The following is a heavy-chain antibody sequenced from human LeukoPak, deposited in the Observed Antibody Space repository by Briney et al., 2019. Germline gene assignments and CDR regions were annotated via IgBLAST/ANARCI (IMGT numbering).Heavy chain of an antibody. Sequence: GGSLRLSCAASGFTFSSYSMNWVRQAPGKGLEWVSSISSSSSYIYYADSVKGRFTISRDNAKNSLYLQMNSLRAEDTAVYYWARDQDIVVVPAARIDYWGQGTLVTVSS. D-gene: IGHD2-2*01. CDR3: ARDQDIVVVPAARIDY. J-gene: IGHJ4*02. CDR2: ISSSSSYI. CDR1: GFTFSSYS. V-gene: IGHV3-21*01.